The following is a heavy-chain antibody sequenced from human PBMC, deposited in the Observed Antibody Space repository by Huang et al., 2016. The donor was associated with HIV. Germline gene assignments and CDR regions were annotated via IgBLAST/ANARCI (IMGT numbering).Heavy chain of an antibody. Sequence: QVQLQPWGAGLLKPSGVLSLKCAVSGGSLSDYYWTWIRQSPGKGPEWIVEVNHRGLSTYNPSLRSRVTMSVDMSKNQFSLNLTSLTVADTAVYYCARPRMTATSSDSTWSFFDSWGQGTLVIVSS. CDR2: VNHRGLS. J-gene: IGHJ4*02. V-gene: IGHV4-34*02. CDR3: ARPRMTATSSDSTWSFFDS. D-gene: IGHD2-21*02. CDR1: GGSLSDYY.